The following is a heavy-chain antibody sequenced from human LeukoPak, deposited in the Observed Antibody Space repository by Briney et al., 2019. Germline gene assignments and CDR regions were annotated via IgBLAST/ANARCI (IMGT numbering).Heavy chain of an antibody. Sequence: ASVKVSCKASGYTFTGYYMHWVRQAPGQGLEWMGWINPNSGGTNYAQKFQGRVTMTRDTSISTAYMELSRLRSDDTAVYYCASGSNYYDSSGYFDYWGQGTLVTVSS. CDR1: GYTFTGYY. CDR3: ASGSNYYDSSGYFDY. CDR2: INPNSGGT. D-gene: IGHD3-22*01. J-gene: IGHJ4*02. V-gene: IGHV1-2*02.